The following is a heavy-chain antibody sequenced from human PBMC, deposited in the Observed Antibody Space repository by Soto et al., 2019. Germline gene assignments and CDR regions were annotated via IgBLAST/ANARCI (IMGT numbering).Heavy chain of an antibody. CDR3: ASDPGEIVVVPAAIPPDY. Sequence: QVQLVESGGGVVQPGRSLRLSCAASGFTFSSYGMNWVRQAPGKGLEWVAVIWYDGSNKYYADSVKGRFTISRDNSKNTLYLQMNSLRAEDTAVYYCASDPGEIVVVPAAIPPDYWGQGTLVTVSS. CDR1: GFTFSSYG. J-gene: IGHJ4*02. CDR2: IWYDGSNK. V-gene: IGHV3-33*01. D-gene: IGHD2-2*01.